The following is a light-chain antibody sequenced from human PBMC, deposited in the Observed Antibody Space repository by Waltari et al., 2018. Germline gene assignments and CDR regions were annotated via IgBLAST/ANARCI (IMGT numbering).Light chain of an antibody. V-gene: IGKV3-20*01. CDR1: QSVSSSY. Sequence: EIVLTQSPGTLSLSPGERATLSCMASQSVSSSYLAWYQQKPGQAPRLLIYGASSRATGIPDRFSGSGSRTDFTLTISRLEPEDFAVYYCQQYGSSPPDTFGQGTTLEIK. J-gene: IGKJ2*01. CDR3: QQYGSSPPDT. CDR2: GAS.